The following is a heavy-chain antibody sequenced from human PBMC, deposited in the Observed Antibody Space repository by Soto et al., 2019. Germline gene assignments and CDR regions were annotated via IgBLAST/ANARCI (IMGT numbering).Heavy chain of an antibody. CDR2: IYYSGST. V-gene: IGHV4-39*07. CDR3: ARDGDYYDSSGYYWRYFDY. CDR1: GGSISSSSYY. Sequence: SETLSLTCTVSGGSISSSSYYWGWIRQPPGKGLEWIGSIYYSGSTYYSPSLKSRVTISVDTSKNQFSLKLSSVTAADTAMYYCARDGDYYDSSGYYWRYFDYWGQGTLVTVSS. J-gene: IGHJ4*02. D-gene: IGHD3-22*01.